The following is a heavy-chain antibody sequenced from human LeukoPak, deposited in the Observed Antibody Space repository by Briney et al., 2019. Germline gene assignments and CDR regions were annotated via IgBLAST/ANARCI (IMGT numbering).Heavy chain of an antibody. CDR2: IIPIFGTA. CDR1: GGTFSSYA. CDR3: ASPGYCSSTSCPTAHYYYGMDV. D-gene: IGHD2-2*01. V-gene: IGHV1-69*13. Sequence: GASVKVSCKASGGTFSSYAISWVRQAPGQGLEWMGGIIPIFGTANYAQKFQGRVTITADESTSTAYMELSSLRSEDTAVYYCASPGYCSSTSCPTAHYYYGMDVWGQGTTVTVSS. J-gene: IGHJ6*02.